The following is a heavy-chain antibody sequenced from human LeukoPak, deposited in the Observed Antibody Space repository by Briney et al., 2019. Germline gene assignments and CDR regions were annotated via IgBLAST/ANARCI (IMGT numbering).Heavy chain of an antibody. V-gene: IGHV3-53*01. CDR1: GFTVSSNY. D-gene: IGHD3-16*02. Sequence: QAGGSLRLSCAASGFTVSSNYMSWVRQAPGKGLEWVSVIYSGGSTYYADSVKGRFTISRDNSKNTLYLQMNSLRAEDTAVYYCAREEIMITFGGVIVTSAFDIWGQGTMVTVSS. CDR2: IYSGGST. J-gene: IGHJ3*02. CDR3: AREEIMITFGGVIVTSAFDI.